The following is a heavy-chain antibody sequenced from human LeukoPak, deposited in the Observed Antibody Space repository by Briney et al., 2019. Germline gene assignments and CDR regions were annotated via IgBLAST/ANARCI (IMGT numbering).Heavy chain of an antibody. CDR1: GFTFSSYA. CDR2: ISGSGGST. Sequence: PGGSLRLSCAASGFTFSSYAMSWVRQAPGKGLEWVSAISGSGGSTYYADSVKGRFTISRDNFKNTLYLQMNSLRAEDTAVYYCARESYYDSSGNFDYWGQGTLVTVSS. V-gene: IGHV3-23*01. CDR3: ARESYYDSSGNFDY. J-gene: IGHJ4*02. D-gene: IGHD3-22*01.